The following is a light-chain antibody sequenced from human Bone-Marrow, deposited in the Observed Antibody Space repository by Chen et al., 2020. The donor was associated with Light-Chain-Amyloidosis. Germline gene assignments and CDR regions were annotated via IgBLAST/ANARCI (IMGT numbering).Light chain of an antibody. CDR1: SSDVGGDNH. CDR2: EVT. CDR3: SSYTITNTLV. V-gene: IGLV2-14*01. J-gene: IGLJ1*01. Sequence: QSALTQPSSVSGSPGQSITIPGTGTSSDVGGDNHASWYQQHPDKAPKLMIYEVTNRPSWVPDRFSGSKSDNTASLTISGLQTEDEADYFCSSYTITNTLVFGSGTRVTVL.